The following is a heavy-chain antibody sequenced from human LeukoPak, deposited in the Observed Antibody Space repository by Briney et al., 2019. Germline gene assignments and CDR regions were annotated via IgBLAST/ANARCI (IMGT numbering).Heavy chain of an antibody. D-gene: IGHD2-8*02. J-gene: IGHJ4*03. Sequence: SETLSLTCTVSGGSISSSNYYWGWVRQPPGKGLEWVATIYYTGNTYYNPSLKSRVTISVDTCKNQFSLKLSSVTAADTALYFCARHPGGSSFDYWGQGTLVTVSS. CDR2: IYYTGNT. V-gene: IGHV4-39*01. CDR3: ARHPGGSSFDY. CDR1: GGSISSSNYY.